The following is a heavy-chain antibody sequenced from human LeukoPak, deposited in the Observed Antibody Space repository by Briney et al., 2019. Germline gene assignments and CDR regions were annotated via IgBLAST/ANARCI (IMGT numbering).Heavy chain of an antibody. V-gene: IGHV3-23*01. CDR2: ISAGADVI. Sequence: GGSLRLSCEAAGFSFRDYPMGWVRRASGKGLEWVSGISAGADVILYADPVKGRFTISRDNSKNTLYLRMNSRRAEDTAVYYCAKASAGSSWYLGDDYWGQGTLVTVSS. D-gene: IGHD6-13*01. CDR1: GFSFRDYP. CDR3: AKASAGSSWYLGDDY. J-gene: IGHJ4*02.